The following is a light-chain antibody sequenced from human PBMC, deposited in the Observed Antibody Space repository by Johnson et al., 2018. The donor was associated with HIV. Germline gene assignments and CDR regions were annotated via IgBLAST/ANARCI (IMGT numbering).Light chain of an antibody. CDR1: NSNIGNNY. CDR3: GTWDSSLNGYV. CDR2: ENN. V-gene: IGLV1-51*02. J-gene: IGLJ1*01. Sequence: QSVLTQPPSVSAAAGQKVTISCSGNNSNIGNNYVSWYQELPGTAPKLLIYENNKRPSWIPARFSGSKSGTSATLGITGLQAGDEADYYCGTWDSSLNGYVFATGTKVTVL.